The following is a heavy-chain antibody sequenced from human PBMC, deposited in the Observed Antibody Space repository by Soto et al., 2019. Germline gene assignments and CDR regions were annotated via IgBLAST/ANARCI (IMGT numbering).Heavy chain of an antibody. CDR2: IFSNDEK. J-gene: IGHJ4*02. Sequence: QVTLKESGPVLVKPTETLTLTCTVSGFSLSNARMGVSWIRQPPGKALEWLAHIFSNDEKSYSTSLKSRLTISKDTSKRQVVLTMTNMDPVDTATYYCARYYYDSSGFWAYYFDYWGQGTLVTVSS. V-gene: IGHV2-26*01. CDR3: ARYYYDSSGFWAYYFDY. D-gene: IGHD3-22*01. CDR1: GFSLSNARMG.